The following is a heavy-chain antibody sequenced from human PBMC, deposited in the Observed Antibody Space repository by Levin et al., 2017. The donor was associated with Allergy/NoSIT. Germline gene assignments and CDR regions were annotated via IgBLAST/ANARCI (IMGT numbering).Heavy chain of an antibody. Sequence: PGESLKISCKASGGTFSSYAISWVRQAPGQGLEWMGGIIPIFGTANYAQKFQGRVTITADKSTSTAYMELSSLRSEDTAVYYCARSRYSSSWSPDYWGQGTLVTVSS. CDR3: ARSRYSSSWSPDY. CDR1: GGTFSSYA. D-gene: IGHD6-13*01. J-gene: IGHJ4*02. V-gene: IGHV1-69*06. CDR2: IIPIFGTA.